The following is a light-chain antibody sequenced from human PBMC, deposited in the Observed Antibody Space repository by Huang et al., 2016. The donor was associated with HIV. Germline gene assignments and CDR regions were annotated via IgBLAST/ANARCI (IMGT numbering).Light chain of an antibody. V-gene: IGKV3-20*01. CDR3: QQYGTSPCT. Sequence: EIVLTQSPGTLSLSPGERATLSCRASQSVSSSTLAWYQQKPGQAPRLLIYGASSRATGIPDRFRGSGSGTDFTLTISRLEPEDFAVYYCQQYGTSPCTFGQGTKLEIK. CDR1: QSVSSST. J-gene: IGKJ2*02. CDR2: GAS.